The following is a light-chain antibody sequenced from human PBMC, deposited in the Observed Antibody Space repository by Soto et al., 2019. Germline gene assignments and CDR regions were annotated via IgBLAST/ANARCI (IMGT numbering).Light chain of an antibody. Sequence: QSVLTQPASVSGSPGQSIAISCTGTSSDVGAYNYVSWYQQHPGKAPKLMIYDVSNRPSGVSNRFSGSKSGNTASLTISGLQAEDEGDYYCSSYTSSSTPYVFGTGTKVTVL. J-gene: IGLJ1*01. V-gene: IGLV2-14*01. CDR2: DVS. CDR3: SSYTSSSTPYV. CDR1: SSDVGAYNY.